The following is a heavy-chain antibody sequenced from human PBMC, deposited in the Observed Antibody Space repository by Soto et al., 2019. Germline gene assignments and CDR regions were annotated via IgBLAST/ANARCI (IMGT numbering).Heavy chain of an antibody. Sequence: SETLSLTCTVSAGSITTSYWSWIRQPLGKALEWIGYISYRGSTNYNPSLKSRLTISIDTSKSQISLRLTSMTTADTAVYYCASSGIVGREVNTWFDPWGQGTLVTVS. J-gene: IGHJ5*02. D-gene: IGHD3-22*01. CDR3: ASSGIVGREVNTWFDP. CDR2: ISYRGST. V-gene: IGHV4-59*01. CDR1: AGSITTSY.